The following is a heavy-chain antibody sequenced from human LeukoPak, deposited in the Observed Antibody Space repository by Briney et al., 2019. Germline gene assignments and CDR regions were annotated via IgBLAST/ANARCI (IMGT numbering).Heavy chain of an antibody. CDR1: GFTVSSNY. CDR3: ARGQGYYDILTGHAIDI. J-gene: IGHJ3*02. D-gene: IGHD3-9*01. CDR2: IYSGGST. V-gene: IGHV3-66*01. Sequence: GGSLRLSCAASGFTVSSNYMSWVRQAPGKGLEWVSVIYSGGSTYYADSVKGRFTISRDNSKNTLYLQMNSLRAEDTAVYYCARGQGYYDILTGHAIDIWGQGTMVTVSS.